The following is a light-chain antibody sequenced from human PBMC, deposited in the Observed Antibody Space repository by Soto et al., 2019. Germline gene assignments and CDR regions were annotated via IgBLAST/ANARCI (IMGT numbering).Light chain of an antibody. J-gene: IGLJ2*01. CDR3: SSYAGSNNLI. CDR2: EVT. V-gene: IGLV2-8*01. CDR1: SSDVGDYNH. Sequence: QSALTQPPSVSGSPGQSVTISCTGTSSDVGDYNHVSWYQQSPGTVPKLLIYEVTSRPSGVPDRFSGSKSGNTASLTVSGLQAEDEADYYCSSYAGSNNLIFGGGTKVTVL.